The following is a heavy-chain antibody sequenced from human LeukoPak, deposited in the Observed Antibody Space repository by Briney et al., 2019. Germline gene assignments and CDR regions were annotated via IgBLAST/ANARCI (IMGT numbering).Heavy chain of an antibody. V-gene: IGHV3-23*01. CDR2: ISASANST. J-gene: IGHJ3*02. CDR3: ASSYRGKYRAFDT. Sequence: PGGSLRLSCAASGFTFDIYAMTWVRQAPGKGPDWVSGISASANSTYYADSVKSRFTISRDNAKNTLYLQMNSLRAEDTAVYYCASSYRGKYRAFDTWGQGTMVTVSS. CDR1: GFTFDIYA. D-gene: IGHD1-26*01.